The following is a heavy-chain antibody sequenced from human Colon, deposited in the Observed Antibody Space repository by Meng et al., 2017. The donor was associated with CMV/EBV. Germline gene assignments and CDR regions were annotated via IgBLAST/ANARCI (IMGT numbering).Heavy chain of an antibody. J-gene: IGHJ4*02. D-gene: IGHD2-8*01. CDR3: ARDLNDPARGNY. V-gene: IGHV7-4-1*02. CDR1: GSTFPNYP. CDR2: INTNTGNP. Sequence: CKASGSTFPNYPINWVRQAPGQGLAWMGWINTNTGNPTYAQGFTGRFVFSLDTSLSTAYLQISSLKAEDAAVYYCARDLNDPARGNYWGQGTLVTVSS.